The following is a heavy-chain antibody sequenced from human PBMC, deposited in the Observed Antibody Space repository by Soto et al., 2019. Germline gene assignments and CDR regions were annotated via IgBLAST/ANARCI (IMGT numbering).Heavy chain of an antibody. J-gene: IGHJ5*02. V-gene: IGHV4-4*02. Sequence: LSXSCAFSGCSISSSNWWSWVRQPPGKGLEWSGEIYHSGSTNYNPSLKSRVTISVDKSKNQFSLKLSSVTAADTAVYYCARASSSMYNWFDPWGQGTRGTVSS. CDR3: ARASSSMYNWFDP. CDR1: GCSISSSNW. D-gene: IGHD6-6*01. CDR2: IYHSGST.